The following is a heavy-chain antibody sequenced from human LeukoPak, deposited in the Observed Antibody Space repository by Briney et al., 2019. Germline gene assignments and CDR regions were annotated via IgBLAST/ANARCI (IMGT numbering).Heavy chain of an antibody. D-gene: IGHD6-13*01. J-gene: IGHJ4*02. CDR1: GYTFTTYA. CDR3: ARDDHSSSWFKDMSY. Sequence: ASVKVSCKAAGYTFTTYAIHWVRQAPGQRLEWMGWINAGNGNTKYSQKFQGRVTITRDTSASTAYMELSSLRSEDTAVYYCARDDHSSSWFKDMSYWGQGTLVTVSS. V-gene: IGHV1-3*01. CDR2: INAGNGNT.